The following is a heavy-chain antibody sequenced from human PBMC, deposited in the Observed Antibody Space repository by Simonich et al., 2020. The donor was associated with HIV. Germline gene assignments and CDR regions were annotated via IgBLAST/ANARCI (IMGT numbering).Heavy chain of an antibody. J-gene: IGHJ2*01. CDR1: GGSFSGYY. CDR2: INHTRIT. D-gene: IGHD3-22*01. CDR3: ARSTGRRTGYYSLYWYFDL. V-gene: IGHV4-34*01. Sequence: QVQLQQWGAGLLKPSETLSLTCAVYGGSFSGYYWSWIRQPQGRGREGNGEINHTRITNNKQSLKNRVTISIDTSKNQFSLRLISVTAADTAVYYCARSTGRRTGYYSLYWYFDLWGRGTLVTVSS.